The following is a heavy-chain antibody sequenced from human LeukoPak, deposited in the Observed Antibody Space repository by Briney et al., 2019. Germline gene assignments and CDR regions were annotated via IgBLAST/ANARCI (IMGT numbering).Heavy chain of an antibody. V-gene: IGHV5-51*01. Sequence: GESLKISCKGSGYSFTTYWIGWVRQMPGKGLERMGIISPGDSDTTYSPSFQGQVIISVDRSISTAYLQWSSLKASDTAMYYCARRFGRPFDYWGQGTLVTVSS. D-gene: IGHD3-10*01. J-gene: IGHJ4*02. CDR2: ISPGDSDT. CDR3: ARRFGRPFDY. CDR1: GYSFTTYW.